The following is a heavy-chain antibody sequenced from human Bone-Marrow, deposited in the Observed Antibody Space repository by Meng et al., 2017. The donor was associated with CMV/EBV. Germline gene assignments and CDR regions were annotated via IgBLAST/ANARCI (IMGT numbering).Heavy chain of an antibody. CDR1: GVSISRRMYD. V-gene: IGHV4-39*07. J-gene: IGHJ4*02. D-gene: IGHD4-11*01. CDR3: ARDLTVTTFDY. Sequence: QRQESAPGLVNPCGTPSPPGTVPGVSISRRMYDWGWIRQPPGKGLEWIGSIYYSGSTYYNPSLKSRVTISVDTSKNQFSLKLSSVTAADTAVYYCARDLTVTTFDYWGQGTLVTVSS. CDR2: IYYSGST.